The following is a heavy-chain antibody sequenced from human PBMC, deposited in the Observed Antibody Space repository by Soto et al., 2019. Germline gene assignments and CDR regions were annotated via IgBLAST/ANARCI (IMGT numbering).Heavy chain of an antibody. Sequence: GGSLRLSCAASGFTFSSYAMHWVRQAPGKGLEWVAVISYDGSNKYYADSVKGRFTISRDNSKNTLYLQMNSLRAEDTALYYCARDEVVVVPAAPPYGMDVWGQGTTVTVSS. CDR3: ARDEVVVVPAAPPYGMDV. J-gene: IGHJ6*02. CDR2: ISYDGSNK. CDR1: GFTFSSYA. D-gene: IGHD2-2*01. V-gene: IGHV3-30-3*01.